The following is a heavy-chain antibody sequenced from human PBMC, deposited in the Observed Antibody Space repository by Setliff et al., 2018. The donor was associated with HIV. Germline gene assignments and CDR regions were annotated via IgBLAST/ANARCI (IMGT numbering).Heavy chain of an antibody. J-gene: IGHJ6*02. V-gene: IGHV3-30*01. CDR2: ISYDGSNK. Sequence: PGGSVRLSCGASGFTFRSYAMNWVRQAPGKGLEWVAVISYDGSNKYYADSVKGRFTISRDNSKNTLYLQMNSLRAEDTAVYYCARSVIGYYYYGMDVWGQGTTVTVSS. CDR1: GFTFRSYA. D-gene: IGHD3-10*01. CDR3: ARSVIGYYYYGMDV.